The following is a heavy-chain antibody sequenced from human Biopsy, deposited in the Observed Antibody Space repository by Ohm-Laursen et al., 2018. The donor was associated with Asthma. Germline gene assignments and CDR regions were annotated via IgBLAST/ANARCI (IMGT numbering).Heavy chain of an antibody. CDR3: VRDGTDDAFDI. D-gene: IGHD1-1*01. CDR2: ISKDASTQ. V-gene: IGHV3-30*03. Sequence: SLRLSCAASGFTFGDYWMSWVRQVPGKGLEWVGVISKDASTQDYADSVKGRFTMARDNSKNTLDLQMNSLREEDTAVYYCVRDGTDDAFDIWGQGTVVSVSS. J-gene: IGHJ3*02. CDR1: GFTFGDYW.